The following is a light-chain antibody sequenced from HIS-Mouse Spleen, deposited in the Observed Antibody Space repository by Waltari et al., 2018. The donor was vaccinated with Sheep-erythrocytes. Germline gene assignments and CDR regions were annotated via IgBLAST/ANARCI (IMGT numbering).Light chain of an antibody. J-gene: IGLJ1*01. V-gene: IGLV2-11*01. Sequence: QSALTQPRSVSGSPGQSVTIPCTGTSIDVGGYNYVSGYQQHPGKAPKLMIYDVSKRPSGVPDRFSGSKSGNTASLTISGLQAEDEADYYCCSYAGSYNHVFATGTKVTVL. CDR3: CSYAGSYNHV. CDR1: SIDVGGYNY. CDR2: DVS.